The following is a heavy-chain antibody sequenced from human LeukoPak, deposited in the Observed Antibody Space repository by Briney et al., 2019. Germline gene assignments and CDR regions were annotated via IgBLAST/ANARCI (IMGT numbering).Heavy chain of an antibody. V-gene: IGHV3-9*01. Sequence: GGSLRLSCAASGFTFDDYAMHWVRQAPGKGLEWVSGISWNSGSIGYADSVKGRFTISRDNAKNSLYLQMNSLRAEDTALYYCAKATYSSSWYSPSYYYYYGMDVRGQGTTVTVSS. D-gene: IGHD6-13*01. CDR3: AKATYSSSWYSPSYYYYYGMDV. CDR2: ISWNSGSI. J-gene: IGHJ6*02. CDR1: GFTFDDYA.